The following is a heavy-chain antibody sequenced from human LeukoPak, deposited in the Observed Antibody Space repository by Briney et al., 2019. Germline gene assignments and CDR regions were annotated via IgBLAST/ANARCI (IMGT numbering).Heavy chain of an antibody. CDR1: GYTFTGYY. V-gene: IGHV1-2*06. CDR3: ARQRKNSLAAAVDY. D-gene: IGHD6-13*01. CDR2: INPNSGGT. J-gene: IGHJ4*02. Sequence: ASVKVSCKASGYTFTGYYMHWVRQAPGQGLEWMGRINPNSGGTNYAQKFQGRVTMTRDTSISTAYMELSRLRSDDTAVYYCARQRKNSLAAAVDYWGQGTLVAVSS.